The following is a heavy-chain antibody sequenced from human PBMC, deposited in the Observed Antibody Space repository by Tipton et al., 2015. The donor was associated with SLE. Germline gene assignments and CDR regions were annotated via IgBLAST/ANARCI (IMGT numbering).Heavy chain of an antibody. Sequence: SGFTFRSYGMHWVRQAPGKGLEWVSSISGSGGSTYHADSVKGRSTISRDNSKNTLYMQMNSLRAEDSAVYYCAKDYGDLYNWFDPWGQGTLVTVSS. V-gene: IGHV3-23*01. CDR2: ISGSGGST. D-gene: IGHD4-17*01. J-gene: IGHJ5*02. CDR1: GFTFRSYG. CDR3: AKDYGDLYNWFDP.